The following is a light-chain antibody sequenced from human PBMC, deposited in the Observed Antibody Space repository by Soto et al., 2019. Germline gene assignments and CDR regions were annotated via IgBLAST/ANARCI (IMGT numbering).Light chain of an antibody. V-gene: IGKV3-20*01. J-gene: IGKJ1*01. CDR2: GAS. CDR1: QGISSTY. CDR3: QQYDSPPRT. Sequence: EIVLTQSPGTLSLSPGERATLSCRASQGISSTYLAWYQQKPGRPPRLLIYGASSRATGIPDRLNGSGAGTDFTLTISRLEPEDFAVYFCQQYDSPPRTFGQGTKLEIK.